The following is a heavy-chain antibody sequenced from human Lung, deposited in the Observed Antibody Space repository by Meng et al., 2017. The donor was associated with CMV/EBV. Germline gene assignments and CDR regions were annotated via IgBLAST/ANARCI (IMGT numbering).Heavy chain of an antibody. Sequence: VQLGESGGDLVQPGDSLRLSCAASGFSSSRYWMNWYRQAPGKGLEWVANTNEDGSKKYYVDSVKGRFTISRDNAKNSLYLQMNSLRVEDTAIYYCGGVGIGYWGQGTLVTVSS. CDR3: GGVGIGY. J-gene: IGHJ4*02. D-gene: IGHD3-10*01. CDR1: GFSSSRYW. CDR2: TNEDGSKK. V-gene: IGHV3-7*04.